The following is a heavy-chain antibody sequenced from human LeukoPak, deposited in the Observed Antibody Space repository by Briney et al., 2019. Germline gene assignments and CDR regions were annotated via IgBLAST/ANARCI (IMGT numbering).Heavy chain of an antibody. D-gene: IGHD5-24*01. Sequence: SETLSLTCTVSGGSISSYYWSWIRQPPGKGLEGIGYIYYSGSTNYNPSLKSRVTISVDTSKNQFSLKLSPVTAADTAVYYCASGGVEMATIWYYWGQGTLVTVSS. CDR2: IYYSGST. CDR1: GGSISSYY. J-gene: IGHJ4*02. V-gene: IGHV4-59*01. CDR3: ASGGVEMATIWYY.